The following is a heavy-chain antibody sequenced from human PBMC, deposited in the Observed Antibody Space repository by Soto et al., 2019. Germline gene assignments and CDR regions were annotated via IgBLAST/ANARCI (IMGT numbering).Heavy chain of an antibody. Sequence: QVQLVESGGGVVQPGRSLRLSCAASGFTFDSYGMHWVRQAPGKGLEWVAVISSDGNNKYYADSVKGRFSIYRDNFNNILYLQMSSLRVEDTAVYYCVIDLLQNTVTMCGSWGQGTLVTVSS. CDR2: ISSDGNNK. CDR1: GFTFDSYG. V-gene: IGHV3-30*03. D-gene: IGHD4-17*01. CDR3: VIDLLQNTVTMCGS. J-gene: IGHJ5*02.